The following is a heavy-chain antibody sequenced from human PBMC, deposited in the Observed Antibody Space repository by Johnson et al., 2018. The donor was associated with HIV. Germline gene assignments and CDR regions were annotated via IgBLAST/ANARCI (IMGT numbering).Heavy chain of an antibody. CDR1: GFTFSSYD. CDR2: ISWNSGSI. J-gene: IGHJ3*02. D-gene: IGHD3-22*01. V-gene: IGHV3-9*01. Sequence: VQLVESGGGLVQPGGSLRLSCAASGFTFSSYDMHWVRQPTGKGLEWVSGISWNSGSIGYADSVKGRFTISRDNAKSSLYLQMNSLRVEDTAIYYCVRDSFYYDYDSFDIWGRGTMVTVSS. CDR3: VRDSFYYDYDSFDI.